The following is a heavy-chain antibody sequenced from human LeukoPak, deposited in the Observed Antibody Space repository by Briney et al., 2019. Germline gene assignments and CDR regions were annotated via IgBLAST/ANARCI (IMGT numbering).Heavy chain of an antibody. Sequence: GGSLRLSCAASGFTFSSYSMNWVRQAPGKGLEWVSSISSSSSYIYYADSVKGRFTISRDNAKNSLYLQMNSLRAEDTAVYYCASLGMITFGGVAYYFDYWGQGTLVTVSS. CDR3: ASLGMITFGGVAYYFDY. CDR1: GFTFSSYS. V-gene: IGHV3-21*01. J-gene: IGHJ4*02. CDR2: ISSSSSYI. D-gene: IGHD3-16*01.